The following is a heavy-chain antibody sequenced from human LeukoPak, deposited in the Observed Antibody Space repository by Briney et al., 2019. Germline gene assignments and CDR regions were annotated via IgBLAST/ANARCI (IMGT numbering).Heavy chain of an antibody. CDR1: GLTFTTYA. D-gene: IGHD7-27*01. CDR2: ISNSGGST. CDR3: AKANWGSRSYYMDV. Sequence: GGSLRLSCAASGLTFTTYAMSWVRQAPGKGLEWVSSISNSGGSTYYADSVKGRFTISRDNSKNTLYLQMNSLRAEDTAIYYCAKANWGSRSYYMDVWGTGTTVTVSS. V-gene: IGHV3-23*01. J-gene: IGHJ6*03.